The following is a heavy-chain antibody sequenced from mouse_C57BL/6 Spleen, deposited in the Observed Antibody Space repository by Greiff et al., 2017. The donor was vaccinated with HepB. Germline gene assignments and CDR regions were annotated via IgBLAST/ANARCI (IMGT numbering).Heavy chain of an antibody. D-gene: IGHD3-2*02. V-gene: IGHV5-15*01. CDR3: ARETAQATSGFAY. Sequence: DVMLVESGGGLVQPGGSLKLSCAASGFTFSDYGMAWVRQAPRKGPEWVAFISNLAYSIYYADTVTGRFTISRENAKNTLYLEMSSLRSEDTAMYYCARETAQATSGFAYWGQGTLVTVSA. CDR1: GFTFSDYG. J-gene: IGHJ3*01. CDR2: ISNLAYSI.